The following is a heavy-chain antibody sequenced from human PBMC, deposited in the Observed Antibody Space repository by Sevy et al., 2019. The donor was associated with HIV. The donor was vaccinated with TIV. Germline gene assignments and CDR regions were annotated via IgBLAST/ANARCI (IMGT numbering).Heavy chain of an antibody. CDR3: ARDRAYSALDY. J-gene: IGHJ4*02. Sequence: GGSLRLSCVASGFTFSDSWMTWVSQAPGKGLERIAFINEDGSRLGYVDSVRGRFTISRENTQNSLYLQMNSLRAEDTAVYFCARDRAYSALDYWGQGTLVTVSS. CDR1: GFTFSDSW. CDR2: INEDGSRL. D-gene: IGHD5-18*01. V-gene: IGHV3-7*01.